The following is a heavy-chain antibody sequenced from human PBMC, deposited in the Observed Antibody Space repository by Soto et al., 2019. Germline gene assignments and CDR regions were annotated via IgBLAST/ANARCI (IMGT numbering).Heavy chain of an antibody. J-gene: IGHJ2*01. CDR2: VYYRGNT. CDR3: AKHPYSPLVKPYWYFDL. CDR1: GDSVSKSAYY. Sequence: QLQLQEAGPGLVKPSETLSLTCSVSGDSVSKSAYYWGWVRQSPGKGLEWIGSVYYRGNTYFNPSLKSRLSMSVDTSTNPFSLSLTSVTAADTAVYFCAKHPYSPLVKPYWYFDLWGRGTLVTVSS. V-gene: IGHV4-39*01. D-gene: IGHD3-16*02.